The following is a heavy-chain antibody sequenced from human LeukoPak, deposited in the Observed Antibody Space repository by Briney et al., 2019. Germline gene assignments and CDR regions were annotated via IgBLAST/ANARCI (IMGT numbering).Heavy chain of an antibody. CDR2: ISYDGSNK. CDR1: GFTFSSYA. V-gene: IGHV3-30-3*01. CDR3: AREDYGGY. J-gene: IGHJ4*02. Sequence: GGSLRLSCAASGFTFSSYAMRWVRQAPGKGLEWVAVISYDGSNKYYADSVKGRFTISRDNSKNTLYLQMNSLRAEDTAVYYCAREDYGGYWGQGTLVTVSS. D-gene: IGHD4-17*01.